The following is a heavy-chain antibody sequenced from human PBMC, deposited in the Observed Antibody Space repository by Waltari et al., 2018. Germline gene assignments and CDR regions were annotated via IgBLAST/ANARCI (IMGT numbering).Heavy chain of an antibody. Sequence: EVQLVESGGGLVTPGGSLRLSCDDSGFMFSSYWMTWVRQGPGKGLEWVANINHDGSEKYYVDPVKGRFTISRDNTKSSLFLQMNSLRAEDTAVYYCATYRWLGYWGQGSLVTVSS. J-gene: IGHJ4*02. CDR1: GFMFSSYW. D-gene: IGHD3-10*01. CDR2: INHDGSEK. V-gene: IGHV3-7*03. CDR3: ATYRWLGY.